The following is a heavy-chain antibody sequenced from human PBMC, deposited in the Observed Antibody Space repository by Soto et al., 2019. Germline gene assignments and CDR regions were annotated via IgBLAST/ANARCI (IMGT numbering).Heavy chain of an antibody. V-gene: IGHV4-34*01. D-gene: IGHD2-2*01. CDR1: GGSFSGYY. Sequence: SETLSLTCAVYGGSFSGYYWSWIRQPPGKGLEWIGEINHSGSTNYNPSLKSRVTISVDTSKNQFSLKLSSVTAADTAVYYCASILGYCSSTSCCSRYQSYYYYGMDVWGQGTTVTVSS. CDR2: INHSGST. J-gene: IGHJ6*02. CDR3: ASILGYCSSTSCCSRYQSYYYYGMDV.